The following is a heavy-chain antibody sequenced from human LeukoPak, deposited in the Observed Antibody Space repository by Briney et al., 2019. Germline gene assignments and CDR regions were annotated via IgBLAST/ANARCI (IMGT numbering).Heavy chain of an antibody. CDR3: ARGARDTYDSSGYYDP. V-gene: IGHV1-18*01. D-gene: IGHD3-22*01. CDR2: ISAYNGNT. Sequence: ASVKVSCKASGYTFTSYGISWVRQPPGQGLEWMGWISAYNGNTNYAQKLQGRVTMTTDTSTSTAYMELRSLRSDDTAVYYCARGARDTYDSSGYYDPWGQGTLVTVSS. J-gene: IGHJ5*02. CDR1: GYTFTSYG.